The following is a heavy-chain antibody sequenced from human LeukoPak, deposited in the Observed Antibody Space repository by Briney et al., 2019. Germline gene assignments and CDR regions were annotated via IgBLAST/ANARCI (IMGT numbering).Heavy chain of an antibody. Sequence: SETLSLTCTVSGGSISSYYWSWIRQPPGKGLEWIGYIYYSGSTNYNPSLKSRVTISVDTSKNQFSLKLSSVTAADTAVYYCARTTVTTVWFDPWGQGTLVTVSS. D-gene: IGHD4-11*01. V-gene: IGHV4-59*01. CDR2: IYYSGST. CDR3: ARTTVTTVWFDP. CDR1: GGSISSYY. J-gene: IGHJ5*02.